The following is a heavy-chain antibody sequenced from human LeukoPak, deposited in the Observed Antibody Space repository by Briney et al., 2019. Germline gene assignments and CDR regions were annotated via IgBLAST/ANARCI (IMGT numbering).Heavy chain of an antibody. CDR1: GGTFSSYA. CDR2: IIPIFGTA. Sequence: SVKVSCKASGGTFSSYAISWVRQAPGQGLEWMGGIIPIFGTANYAQKLQGRVTMTTDTSTSTAYMELRSLRSDDTAVYYCARDDSSGYYPYYFDYWGQGTLVTVSS. CDR3: ARDDSSGYYPYYFDY. J-gene: IGHJ4*02. V-gene: IGHV1-69*05. D-gene: IGHD3-22*01.